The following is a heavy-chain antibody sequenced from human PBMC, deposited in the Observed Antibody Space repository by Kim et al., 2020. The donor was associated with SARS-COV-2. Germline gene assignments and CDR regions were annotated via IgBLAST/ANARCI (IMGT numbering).Heavy chain of an antibody. Sequence: GGSLRLSCAASGFTFSSYGMHWVRQAPGKGLEWVAVISYDGSNKYYADSVKGRFTISRDNSKNTLYLQMNSLRAEDTAVYYCAKDNSRWFGELHNTLFSGFGYWGQGTLVTVSS. V-gene: IGHV3-30*18. CDR3: AKDNSRWFGELHNTLFSGFGY. J-gene: IGHJ4*02. CDR2: ISYDGSNK. CDR1: GFTFSSYG. D-gene: IGHD3-10*01.